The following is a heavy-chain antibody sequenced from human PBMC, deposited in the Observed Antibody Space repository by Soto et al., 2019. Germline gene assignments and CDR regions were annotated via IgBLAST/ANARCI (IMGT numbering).Heavy chain of an antibody. CDR1: GFTFNKYS. V-gene: IGHV3-21*06. CDR3: ARVLKPYDRGLGDHAY. Sequence: SGGSLRLSCAASGFTFNKYSMNWVRQAPGKGLEWVSSITSKTGDQYYADSVKGRFIISRDNTKNSLSLQVTSLRDEDTAVYYCARVLKPYDRGLGDHAYWGQRTLVTVSA. J-gene: IGHJ1*01. CDR2: ITSKTGDQ. D-gene: IGHD3-22*01.